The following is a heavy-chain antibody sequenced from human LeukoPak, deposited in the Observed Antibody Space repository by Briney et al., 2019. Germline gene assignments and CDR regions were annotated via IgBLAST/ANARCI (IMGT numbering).Heavy chain of an antibody. Sequence: PSETLSLTCTVSGGSISSYYWSWIRQPPGKGLEWIGHIYYSGSTNYNPSLESRVTVSIDTSKNQFSLKLSSVTAAGTAVYYCARTYSSGWYGNYFDFWGQGTLVTVSS. D-gene: IGHD6-19*01. CDR1: GGSISSYY. CDR2: IYYSGST. V-gene: IGHV4-59*01. CDR3: ARTYSSGWYGNYFDF. J-gene: IGHJ4*02.